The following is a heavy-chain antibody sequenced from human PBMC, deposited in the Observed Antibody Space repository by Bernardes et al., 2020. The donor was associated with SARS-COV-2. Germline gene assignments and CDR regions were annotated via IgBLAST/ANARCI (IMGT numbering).Heavy chain of an antibody. CDR3: TRGSRGPDF. Sequence: GGSLRLSCAASGFTFSGYWMHWVRQAPGKGLVWVSRINNDGSNAVYADSVKGRFTISRDNAKNTLDLQMNSLRAEDTAVYYCTRGSRGPDFWGQGTLVTVSS. J-gene: IGHJ4*02. D-gene: IGHD3-10*01. CDR2: INNDGSNA. CDR1: GFTFSGYW. V-gene: IGHV3-74*03.